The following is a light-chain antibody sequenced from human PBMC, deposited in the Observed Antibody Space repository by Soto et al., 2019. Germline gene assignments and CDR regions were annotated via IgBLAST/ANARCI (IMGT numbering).Light chain of an antibody. J-gene: IGLJ1*01. CDR3: CSYAGRYTYV. Sequence: QSVLTQPRSVSGSPGQSVTISCTGASSDVGGYNYVSWYQQHPGKAPKLMIYDVSKRPSGVPDRFSGSKSGNTASLTISGLQTEDEADYYCCSYAGRYTYVFGTGTRSPX. V-gene: IGLV2-11*01. CDR2: DVS. CDR1: SSDVGGYNY.